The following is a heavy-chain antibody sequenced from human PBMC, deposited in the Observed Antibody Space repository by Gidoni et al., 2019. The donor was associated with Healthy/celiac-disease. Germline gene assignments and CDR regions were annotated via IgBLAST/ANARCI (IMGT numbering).Heavy chain of an antibody. CDR2: INHSGST. D-gene: IGHD3-16*01. CDR1: GGSFSGYY. CDR3: ARGRGTFGGAFDP. V-gene: IGHV4-34*01. Sequence: QVQLQQWGAGLLKPSETLSLTCAVYGGSFSGYYWSWIRQPPGKGLEWIGEINHSGSTNYNPSLKSRVTISVDTSKNQFSLKLSSVTAADTAVYYCARGRGTFGGAFDPWGQGTLVTVSS. J-gene: IGHJ5*02.